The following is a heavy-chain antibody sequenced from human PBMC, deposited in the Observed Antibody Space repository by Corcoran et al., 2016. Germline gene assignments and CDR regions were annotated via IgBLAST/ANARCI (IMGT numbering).Heavy chain of an antibody. CDR2: IIPIFGTA. V-gene: IGHV1-69*01. CDR1: GGTFSSYA. D-gene: IGHD3-22*01. CDR3: ATYCASSGSTLPLDNYYYYGMDV. Sequence: QVQLVQSGAEVKKPGSSVKVSCKASGGTFSSYAISWVRQAPGQGLEWMGGIIPIFGTANYAQKFQGRVTITADESTSTAYMELSSLRSEDTAVYYCATYCASSGSTLPLDNYYYYGMDVWGQGTTVTVSS. J-gene: IGHJ6*02.